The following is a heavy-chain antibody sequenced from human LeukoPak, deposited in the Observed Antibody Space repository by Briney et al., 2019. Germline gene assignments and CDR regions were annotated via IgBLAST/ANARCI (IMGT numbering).Heavy chain of an antibody. J-gene: IGHJ5*02. CDR3: ARDYYGSGSYSWFDP. CDR1: GFTFSNSW. V-gene: IGHV3-21*01. D-gene: IGHD3-10*01. CDR2: ITSTSSYI. Sequence: GGSLRLSCAASGFTFSNSWMTWVRQAPGKGLEWVSSITSTSSYIFYAGSVKGRFTISKDNARNSLYLQMNSLRAEDTAVYYCARDYYGSGSYSWFDPWGQGTLVTVSS.